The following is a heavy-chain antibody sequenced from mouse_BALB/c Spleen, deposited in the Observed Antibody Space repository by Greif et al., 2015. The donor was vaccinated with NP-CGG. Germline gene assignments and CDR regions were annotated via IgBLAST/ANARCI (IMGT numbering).Heavy chain of an antibody. CDR1: GYTFTSYT. CDR3: ARCYGGYFDV. CDR2: INPSSGYT. J-gene: IGHJ1*01. Sequence: VQLQQSAAELARPGALVKMSCKASGYTFTSYTMHWVKQRPGQGLEWIGYINPSSGYTEYNQKFKDKTTLTADKSSSTAYMQLSSLTSEDSAVYYCARCYGGYFDVWGAGTTVTVSS. D-gene: IGHD1-1*01. V-gene: IGHV1-4*02.